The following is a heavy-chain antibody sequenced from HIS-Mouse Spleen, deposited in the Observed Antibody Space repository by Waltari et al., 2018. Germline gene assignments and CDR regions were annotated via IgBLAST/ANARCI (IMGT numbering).Heavy chain of an antibody. Sequence: QLQLQESGPGLVKPSETLSLTCTVSGGSISSSSYYWGWIRQPPGKGPEGSGCIYYSGSTYYNPSLKSRVTISVDTSKNQFSLKLSSVTAADTAVYYCARDEKSYDFWSGYYLGGANWFDPWGQGTLVTVSS. D-gene: IGHD3-3*01. CDR3: ARDEKSYDFWSGYYLGGANWFDP. J-gene: IGHJ5*02. V-gene: IGHV4-39*07. CDR1: GGSISSSSYY. CDR2: IYYSGST.